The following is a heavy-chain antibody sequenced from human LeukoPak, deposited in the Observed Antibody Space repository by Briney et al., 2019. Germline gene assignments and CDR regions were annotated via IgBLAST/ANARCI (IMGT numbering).Heavy chain of an antibody. D-gene: IGHD3-22*01. V-gene: IGHV1-69*01. CDR1: GGTFSSYA. CDR2: IIPIFGTA. J-gene: IGHJ4*02. Sequence: SVKVSCKASGGTFSSYAISWVRQAPGQGLEWMGGIIPIFGTANYAQKFQGRVTITADESTSTAYMGLSSLRSEDTAVYYCARGYYYDSSGYLDYWGQGTLVTVSS. CDR3: ARGYYYDSSGYLDY.